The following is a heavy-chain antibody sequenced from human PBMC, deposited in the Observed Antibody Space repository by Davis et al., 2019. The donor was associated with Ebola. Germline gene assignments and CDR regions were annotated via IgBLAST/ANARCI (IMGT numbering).Heavy chain of an antibody. D-gene: IGHD6-13*01. J-gene: IGHJ5*02. Sequence: MPSETLSLTCAVYGGSFSGYYWSWIRQPPGKGLEWIGEINHSGSTNYNPSLKSRVTISVDTSKNQFSLKLSSVTAADTAVYYCACLYSGSEAPSWGQGTLVTVSS. V-gene: IGHV4-34*01. CDR3: ACLYSGSEAPS. CDR1: GGSFSGYY. CDR2: INHSGST.